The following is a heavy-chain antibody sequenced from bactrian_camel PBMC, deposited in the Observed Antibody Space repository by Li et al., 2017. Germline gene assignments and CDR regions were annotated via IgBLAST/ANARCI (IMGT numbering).Heavy chain of an antibody. CDR1: GFTFSSCY. V-gene: IGHV3-2*01. CDR2: VYSDGTNT. CDR3: SKEGTKNCSGGYCSMVADFGY. Sequence: HVQLVESGGGLVQPGGSLRLSCAASGFTFSSCYMSWVRQAPGKGLEWVYSVYSDGTNTYYADSVKGRFTTSRDNAKNTVYLQMNSLKSEDTALYYCSKEGTKNCSGGYCSMVADFGYWGQGTQVTVS. D-gene: IGHD2*01. J-gene: IGHJ6*01.